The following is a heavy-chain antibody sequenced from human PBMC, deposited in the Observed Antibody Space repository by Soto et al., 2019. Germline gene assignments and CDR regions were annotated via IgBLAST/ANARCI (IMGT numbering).Heavy chain of an antibody. D-gene: IGHD3-22*01. J-gene: IGHJ3*02. V-gene: IGHV1-69*13. Sequence: SVRVSCKSSGGTLSSYDISWVRQAPVPVLEWMGGIIPIFGTANYAQKFQGRVTITADESTSTAYMELSSLRSEDTAVYYCARDRYYYDSSGYFRAFDICGQGTMVTVSS. CDR3: ARDRYYYDSSGYFRAFDI. CDR2: IIPIFGTA. CDR1: GGTLSSYD.